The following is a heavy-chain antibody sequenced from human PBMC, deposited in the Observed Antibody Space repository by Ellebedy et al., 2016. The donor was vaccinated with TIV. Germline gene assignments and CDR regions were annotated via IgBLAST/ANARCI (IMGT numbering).Heavy chain of an antibody. J-gene: IGHJ4*02. Sequence: GESLKISCTASGFTFSSYAMHWVRQFPDKGLDWVALIWYDGSNDNYADSVKGRFTISRDNSKNTLYLQMNSLRAEDTAVYDCARESKTEPRGGIRVDYWGQGTLVTVSS. V-gene: IGHV3-33*01. CDR2: IWYDGSND. CDR3: ARESKTEPRGGIRVDY. D-gene: IGHD3-16*01. CDR1: GFTFSSYA.